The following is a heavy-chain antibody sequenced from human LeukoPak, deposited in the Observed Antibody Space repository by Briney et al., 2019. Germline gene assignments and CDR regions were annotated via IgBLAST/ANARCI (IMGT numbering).Heavy chain of an antibody. Sequence: GGSLRLSRAASGFTFSSYSMNWVRQAPGKGLEWVSSISSSSSYIYYADSVKGRFTISRDNAKNSLYLQMNSLRAEDTAVYYCARDAEMATISSYFDYWGQGTLVTVSS. CDR1: GFTFSSYS. V-gene: IGHV3-21*01. CDR3: ARDAEMATISSYFDY. J-gene: IGHJ4*02. CDR2: ISSSSSYI. D-gene: IGHD5-24*01.